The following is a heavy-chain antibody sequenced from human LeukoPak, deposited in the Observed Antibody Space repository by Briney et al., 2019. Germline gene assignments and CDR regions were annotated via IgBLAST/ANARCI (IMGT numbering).Heavy chain of an antibody. CDR1: GGSISSGGHY. J-gene: IGHJ6*02. D-gene: IGHD3-22*01. Sequence: SQTLSLTCTVSGGSISSGGHYWSWIRQHPGKGLEWIGYIYYSGSTYYNPSLKSRVTISVDTSKNQFSLKLSSVTAADTAVYYCARDCGSSGCDYYGMDVWGQGTTVTVSS. CDR3: ARDCGSSGCDYYGMDV. V-gene: IGHV4-31*03. CDR2: IYYSGST.